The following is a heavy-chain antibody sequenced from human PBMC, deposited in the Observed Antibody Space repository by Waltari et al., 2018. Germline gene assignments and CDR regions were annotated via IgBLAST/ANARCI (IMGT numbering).Heavy chain of an antibody. J-gene: IGHJ6*02. D-gene: IGHD3-22*01. CDR2: IYYSGST. V-gene: IGHV4-59*01. CDR3: ARDTYDSSGYYYYYYGMDV. CDR1: GGSISSYY. Sequence: QVQLQESGPGLVKPSETLSLTCTVSGGSISSYYWSWFRQPPGKGLEWIGYIYYSGSTNYNPSLKSRVTISVDTSKNQFSLKLSSVTAADTAVYYCARDTYDSSGYYYYYYGMDVWGQGTTVTVSS.